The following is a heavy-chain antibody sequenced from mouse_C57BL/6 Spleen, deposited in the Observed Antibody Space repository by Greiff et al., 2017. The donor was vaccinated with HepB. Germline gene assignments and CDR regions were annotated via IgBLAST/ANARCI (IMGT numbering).Heavy chain of an antibody. D-gene: IGHD3-3*01. J-gene: IGHJ1*03. V-gene: IGHV5-2*01. CDR3: ARSGSLGWYFDV. CDR2: INSDGGRT. Sequence: EVQVVESGGGLVQPGESLKLSCESTEYEFPSHAMSWVRKTPEKRLELVAAINSDGGRTYYPDTMKSRFTISRDNTNKTLYLQMSSLRSEDTALYYCARSGSLGWYFDVWGTGTTVTVSS. CDR1: EYEFPSHA.